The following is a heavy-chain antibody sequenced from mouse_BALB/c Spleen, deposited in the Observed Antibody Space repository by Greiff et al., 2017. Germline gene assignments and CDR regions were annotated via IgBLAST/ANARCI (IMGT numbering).Heavy chain of an antibody. Sequence: DVKLQESGPGLVKPSQTVSLTCTVTGISITTGNYRWSWIRQFPGNKLEWIGYIYYSGTITYNPSLTSRTTITRDTSKNQFFLEMNSLTAEDTATYYCAREGPIYYATFDYWGQGTTLTVSS. V-gene: IGHV3-5*02. CDR1: GISITTGNYR. CDR2: IYYSGTI. J-gene: IGHJ2*01. CDR3: AREGPIYYATFDY. D-gene: IGHD2-1*01.